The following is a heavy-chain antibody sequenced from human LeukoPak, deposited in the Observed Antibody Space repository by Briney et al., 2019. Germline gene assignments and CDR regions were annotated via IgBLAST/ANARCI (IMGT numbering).Heavy chain of an antibody. D-gene: IGHD3-10*01. CDR3: ARSSSGTYHY. Sequence: ASVKVSCKTSGYNFASYTMHWLRQAPGQSPEWMGSINGDNGNTKYSEKFQGRVTLTRDTSASSAYTELSRLRSEDTAVYYCARSSSGTYHYWGQGTLVTVSS. J-gene: IGHJ4*02. CDR2: INGDNGNT. V-gene: IGHV1-3*01. CDR1: GYNFASYT.